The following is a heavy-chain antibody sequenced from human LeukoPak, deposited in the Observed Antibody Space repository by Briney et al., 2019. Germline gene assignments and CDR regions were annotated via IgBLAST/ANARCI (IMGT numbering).Heavy chain of an antibody. CDR2: ISSSSSYI. J-gene: IGHJ6*02. CDR3: ARDLYYYDSSGYIYGMDV. D-gene: IGHD3-22*01. V-gene: IGHV3-21*01. Sequence: GGSLRLSCAASGFTFSSYSMNWVRQAPGKGLEWVSSISSSSSYIYYADPVKGRFTISRDNAKNSLYLQMNSLRAEDTAVYYCARDLYYYDSSGYIYGMDVWGQGTTVTVSS. CDR1: GFTFSSYS.